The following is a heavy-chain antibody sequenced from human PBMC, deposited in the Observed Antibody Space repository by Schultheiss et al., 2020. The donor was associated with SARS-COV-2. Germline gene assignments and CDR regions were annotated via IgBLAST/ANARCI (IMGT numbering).Heavy chain of an antibody. V-gene: IGHV1-18*01. Sequence: ASVKVSCKASGGTFSSYAISWVRQAPGQGLEWMGWISAYNGNTNYAQKLQGRVTMTTDTSTSTAYMELRSLRSDDTAVYYCARDYYEAAAGGGAFDIWGQGTMVTVSS. D-gene: IGHD6-13*01. CDR2: ISAYNGNT. J-gene: IGHJ3*02. CDR1: GGTFSSYA. CDR3: ARDYYEAAAGGGAFDI.